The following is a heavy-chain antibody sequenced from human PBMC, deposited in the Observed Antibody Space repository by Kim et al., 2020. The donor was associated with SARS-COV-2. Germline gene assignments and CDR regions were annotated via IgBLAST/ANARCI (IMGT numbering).Heavy chain of an antibody. CDR2: IIPILGIA. J-gene: IGHJ6*02. V-gene: IGHV1-69*04. Sequence: SVKVSCKASGGTFSSYAISWVRQAPGQGLEWMGRIIPILGIANYAQKFQGRVTITADKSTSTAYMELSSLRSEDTAVYYCAREAGVTMIVGYYGMDVWG. CDR1: GGTFSSYA. CDR3: AREAGVTMIVGYYGMDV. D-gene: IGHD3-22*01.